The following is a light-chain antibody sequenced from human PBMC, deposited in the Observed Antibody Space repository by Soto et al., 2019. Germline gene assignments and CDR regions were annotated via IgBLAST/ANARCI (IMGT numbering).Light chain of an antibody. J-gene: IGLJ2*01. CDR3: ISFASSNSLI. CDR1: SSDIGAYNY. Sequence: ALTQPASVSGSLGQSITISCTGTSSDIGAYNYVSWYQQHPGKAPKLIIYEVSYRPSGVSNRFSASKSANTVSLTISGLQAEDEADYYCISFASSNSLIFGGGTKLTVL. CDR2: EVS. V-gene: IGLV2-14*01.